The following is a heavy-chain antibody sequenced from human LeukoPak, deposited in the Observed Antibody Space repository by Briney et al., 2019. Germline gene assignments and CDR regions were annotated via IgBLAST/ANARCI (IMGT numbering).Heavy chain of an antibody. Sequence: KPSETLSLTCTVSGGSISSFYWSWIRQPPGKGLEWIGYISYSGSTNYNPSLRSRVTMSVDTSKNQFSLKLSSVTAADTAVYYCAREVLAAAGTYDYWGQGTLVTVSS. CDR2: ISYSGST. J-gene: IGHJ4*02. V-gene: IGHV4-59*01. CDR3: AREVLAAAGTYDY. D-gene: IGHD6-13*01. CDR1: GGSISSFY.